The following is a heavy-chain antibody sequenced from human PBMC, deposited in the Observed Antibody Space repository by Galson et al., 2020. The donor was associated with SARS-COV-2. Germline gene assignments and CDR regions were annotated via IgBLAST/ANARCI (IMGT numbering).Heavy chain of an antibody. V-gene: IGHV4-30-2*01. CDR3: ARGDYDSSGYFGAFDI. CDR2: IYHSGST. Sequence: SETLSLTCAVSGGSISSGGYSWSWIRQPPGKGLEWIGYIYHSGSTYYNPSLKSRVTISVDRSKNHFSLKLSSVTAADTAVYYCARGDYDSSGYFGAFDIWGQGTMVTVSS. J-gene: IGHJ3*02. CDR1: GGSISSGGYS. D-gene: IGHD3-22*01.